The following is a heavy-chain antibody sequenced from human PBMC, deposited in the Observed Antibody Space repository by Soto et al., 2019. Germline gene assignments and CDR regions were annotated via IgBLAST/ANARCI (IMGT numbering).Heavy chain of an antibody. CDR1: GFTFSSYG. CDR2: ISYDGSNK. J-gene: IGHJ6*02. Sequence: GGSLRLSCAASGFTFSSYGMHWVRQAPGKGLEWVAVISYDGSNKYYADSVKGRFTISRDNSKNTLYLQMNSLRVEDTAVYYCVEEGLYTAMPGPYYYYGMDVWGQGTTVTVSS. CDR3: VEEGLYTAMPGPYYYYGMDV. V-gene: IGHV3-30*18. D-gene: IGHD5-18*01.